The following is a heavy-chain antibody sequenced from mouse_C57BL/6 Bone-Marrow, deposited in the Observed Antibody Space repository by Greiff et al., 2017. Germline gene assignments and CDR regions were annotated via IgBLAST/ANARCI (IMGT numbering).Heavy chain of an antibody. CDR1: GFNIKDDY. V-gene: IGHV14-4*01. D-gene: IGHD1-1*01. J-gene: IGHJ2*01. CDR3: TTGIYYPH. Sequence: VQLQQSGAELVRPGASVKLSCTASGFNIKDDYMHWVKQRPEQGLEWIGWIDPENGDTEYASKFQGKATITADTSSNTAYLQLSSLTSEDTAVYYLTTGIYYPHWGQGTTLTVSS. CDR2: IDPENGDT.